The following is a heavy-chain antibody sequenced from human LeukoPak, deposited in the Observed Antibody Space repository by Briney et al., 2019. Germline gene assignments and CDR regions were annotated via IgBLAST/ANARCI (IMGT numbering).Heavy chain of an antibody. CDR2: INHSGST. D-gene: IGHD6-13*01. CDR1: GGSFSGYY. J-gene: IGHJ6*02. Sequence: SSETLSLTCAVYGGSFSGYYWSWIRQPPGKGLEWIGEINHSGSTNYNPSLKSRVTISVDTSKNQFSLKLSSVTAADTAVYYCAGRYSSSWYSYYYYGMDVWGQGTTVTVSS. CDR3: AGRYSSSWYSYYYYGMDV. V-gene: IGHV4-34*01.